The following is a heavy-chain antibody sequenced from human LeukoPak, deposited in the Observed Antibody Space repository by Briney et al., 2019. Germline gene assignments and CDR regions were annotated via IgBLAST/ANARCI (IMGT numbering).Heavy chain of an antibody. D-gene: IGHD6-6*01. Sequence: GGSLRLSCAASGLTVSNNYMSWVRQAPGKGLEWVSIIYGADTTYYADSVKGRFTISRDNSKNTLYLQMNSLRAEDTAVYYCARDVRPDYWGQGTLVTVST. V-gene: IGHV3-66*01. CDR1: GLTVSNNY. CDR2: IYGADTT. CDR3: ARDVRPDY. J-gene: IGHJ4*02.